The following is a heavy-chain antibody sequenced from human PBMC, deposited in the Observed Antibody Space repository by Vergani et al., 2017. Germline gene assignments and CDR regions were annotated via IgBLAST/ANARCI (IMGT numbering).Heavy chain of an antibody. CDR2: IKQDGSEK. CDR1: GFTFSSYW. Sequence: EVQLVESGGGLVQPGGSLRLSCAASGFTFSSYWMSWVRQAPGKGLEWVANIKQDGSEKYYVDSVKGRFTISRDNAKNSLYLQMNSLRAEDTAVYYCAGVRAAAAVYYFDYWGQGTLVTVSS. D-gene: IGHD6-13*01. CDR3: AGVRAAAAVYYFDY. J-gene: IGHJ4*02. V-gene: IGHV3-7*03.